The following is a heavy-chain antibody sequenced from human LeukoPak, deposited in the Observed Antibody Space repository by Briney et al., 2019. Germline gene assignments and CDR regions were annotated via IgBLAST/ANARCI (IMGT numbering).Heavy chain of an antibody. J-gene: IGHJ4*02. CDR2: IYYSGST. V-gene: IGHV4-39*07. CDR3: ARDPRIAMIAGNDY. Sequence: PSETLSLTCTVSGGSISSSSYYWGWIRQPPGKGLEWIGSIYYSGSTYYNPSLKSRVTISVDTSKNQFSLKLSSVTAADTAVYYCARDPRIAMIAGNDYWGQGTLVTVSS. D-gene: IGHD3-22*01. CDR1: GGSISSSSYY.